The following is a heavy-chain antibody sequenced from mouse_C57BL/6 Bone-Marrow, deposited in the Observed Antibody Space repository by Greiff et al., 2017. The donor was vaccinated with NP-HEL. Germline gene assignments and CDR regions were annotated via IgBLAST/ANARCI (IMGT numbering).Heavy chain of an antibody. CDR1: GFNITDDS. D-gene: IGHD1-1*01. J-gene: IGHJ4*01. CDR3: TTGGSSPYAMDY. Sequence: VQLQQSGAELVRPGASVKLSCTVSGFNITDDSMHWVKQRPEQGLELIGWIDPENGDTEYASKFQGMASLASDTSSYTACSQPSCLTSADSAASYCTTGGSSPYAMDYWGQGTSVT. V-gene: IGHV14-4*01. CDR2: IDPENGDT.